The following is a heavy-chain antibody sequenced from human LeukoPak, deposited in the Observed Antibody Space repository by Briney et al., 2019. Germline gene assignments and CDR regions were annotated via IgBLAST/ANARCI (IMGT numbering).Heavy chain of an antibody. V-gene: IGHV4-4*07. D-gene: IGHD3-10*01. CDR3: ARDLRMVRGVTYHYYVDV. CDR1: GGSISSYY. CDR2: IYTSGGT. Sequence: SETLSLTCSVSGGSISSYYWSWIRQPAGKGLQWIGRIYTSGGTNYNPSLKSRVTMSVDTSKNQSSLKLSSVTAADTAVYYCARDLRMVRGVTYHYYVDVWGKGTTVTISS. J-gene: IGHJ6*03.